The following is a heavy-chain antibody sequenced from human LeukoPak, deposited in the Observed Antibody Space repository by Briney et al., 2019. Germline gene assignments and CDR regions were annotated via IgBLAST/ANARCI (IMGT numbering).Heavy chain of an antibody. CDR2: VKQDGTEK. V-gene: IGHV3-7*01. Sequence: GGSLRLSCAASGFTFSRYWMTWVRQAPGKGLEWVANVKQDGTEKYYVDSVKGRFTISRDNPKNTLYLQMNSLRAEDTAVYFCAKESSGGPRAAFHIWGQGTMVTVSS. CDR1: GFTFSRYW. D-gene: IGHD3-16*01. CDR3: AKESSGGPRAAFHI. J-gene: IGHJ3*02.